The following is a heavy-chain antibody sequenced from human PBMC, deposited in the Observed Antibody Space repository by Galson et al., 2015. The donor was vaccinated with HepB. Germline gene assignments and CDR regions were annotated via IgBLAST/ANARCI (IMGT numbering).Heavy chain of an antibody. CDR1: GFTFSSYR. J-gene: IGHJ3*02. D-gene: IGHD1-1*01. CDR2: IKQDGSEK. V-gene: IGHV3-7*03. CDR3: ARGGTRDDAFDI. Sequence: SLRLSCAASGFTFSSYRMSWVRQAPGKGLEWVANIKQDGSEKYYVDSVKGRFTISRDNAKNSLYLQMNSLRAGDTAVYYCARGGTRDDAFDIWGQGTMVTVSP.